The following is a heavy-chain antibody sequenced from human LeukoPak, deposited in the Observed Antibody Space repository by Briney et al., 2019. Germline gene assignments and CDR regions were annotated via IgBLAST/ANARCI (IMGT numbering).Heavy chain of an antibody. D-gene: IGHD2-2*02. Sequence: SQTLSLTCTVSGGSISSGGYYWSWIRQPPGKGLEWIGYIYHSGSTYYNPSLKSRVTISVDRPKNQFSLKLSSVTAADTAVYYCSVVPAAIGFDAFDIWGQGTMVTVSS. CDR1: GGSISSGGYY. CDR3: SVVPAAIGFDAFDI. V-gene: IGHV4-30-2*01. J-gene: IGHJ3*02. CDR2: IYHSGST.